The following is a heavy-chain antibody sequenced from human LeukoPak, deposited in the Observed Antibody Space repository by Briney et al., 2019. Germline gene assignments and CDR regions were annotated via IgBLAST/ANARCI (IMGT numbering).Heavy chain of an antibody. Sequence: GGSLRLSCVASGFTFTDYALAWVRQAPGKGLEWVSRISAGGGTTYYADSVKDRFTISRENPKNTVYLQISSLRAEDTARYYCARISFGDLGGYFDYWGQGNLVTVSS. CDR3: ARISFGDLGGYFDY. J-gene: IGHJ4*02. CDR2: ISAGGGTT. CDR1: GFTFTDYA. D-gene: IGHD3-10*01. V-gene: IGHV3-23*01.